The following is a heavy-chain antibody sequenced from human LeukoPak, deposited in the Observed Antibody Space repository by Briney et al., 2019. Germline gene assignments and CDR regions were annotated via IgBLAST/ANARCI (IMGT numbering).Heavy chain of an antibody. CDR3: ARDLLEVYGGNPTVGY. CDR2: ISAYNGNT. V-gene: IGHV1-18*04. D-gene: IGHD4-23*01. J-gene: IGHJ4*02. Sequence: ASVKVSCKASGYTFTGYYMHWVRQAPGQGLEWMGWISAYNGNTNYAQKLQGRVTMTTDTSTSTAYMELRSLRSDDTAVYYCARDLLEVYGGNPTVGYWGQGTLVTVSS. CDR1: GYTFTGYY.